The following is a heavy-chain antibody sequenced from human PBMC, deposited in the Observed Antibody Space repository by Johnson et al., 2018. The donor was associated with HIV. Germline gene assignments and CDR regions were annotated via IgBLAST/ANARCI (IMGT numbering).Heavy chain of an antibody. V-gene: IGHV3-30*19. J-gene: IGHJ3*02. D-gene: IGHD5-24*01. CDR1: GFTFSTYG. CDR2: MWYDGSNT. CDR3: VSGYNDAFDI. Sequence: QVLLLESGGGVVQPGRSLRLSCAASGFTFSTYGLHWVRQAPGKGLEWVAVMWYDGSNTYYADSVKGRFTISRDNSKNTLYLQMNSLRAEDTAVYYCVSGYNDAFDIWGQGTMVTVSS.